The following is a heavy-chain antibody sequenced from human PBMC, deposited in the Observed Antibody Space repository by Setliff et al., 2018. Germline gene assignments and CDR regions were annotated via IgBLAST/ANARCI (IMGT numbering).Heavy chain of an antibody. CDR1: GGSITSGSNY. V-gene: IGHV4-61*09. Sequence: SETLSLTCTVSGGSITSGSNYWSWIRQPAGRGLEWMGHIDPSGNTNYHPSLRSRVTISRDTSKNQFSLKLTSVTAADTAVYFCARSLSSGSYYNSRPFYSDYWGQGTLVTVSS. J-gene: IGHJ4*02. CDR3: ARSLSSGSYYNSRPFYSDY. CDR2: IDPSGNT. D-gene: IGHD3-10*01.